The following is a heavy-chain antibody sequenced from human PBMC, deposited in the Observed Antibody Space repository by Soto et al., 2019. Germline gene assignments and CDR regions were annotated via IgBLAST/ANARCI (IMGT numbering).Heavy chain of an antibody. J-gene: IGHJ6*02. CDR2: INPNSGGT. Sequence: GASVKVSCKASGGTFSSYAISWVRQAPGQGLEWMGWINPNSGGTNYAQKFQGRVTITADESTSTAYMELSSLRSEDTAVYYCARDKRSMIVVVHAQYYYYGMDVWGQGTTVTVSS. V-gene: IGHV1-69*13. D-gene: IGHD3-22*01. CDR1: GGTFSSYA. CDR3: ARDKRSMIVVVHAQYYYYGMDV.